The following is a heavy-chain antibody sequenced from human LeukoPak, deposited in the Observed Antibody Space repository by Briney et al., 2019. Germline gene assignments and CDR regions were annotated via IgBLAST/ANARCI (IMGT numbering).Heavy chain of an antibody. D-gene: IGHD4-17*01. Sequence: ASVKVSCKASGYTFTSCGISWVRQGPGQGLEWMGWISAYNGNTNYAQKLQGRVTMTTDTSTSTAYMELRSLRSDDTAVYYCARFYGDYNYYYGMDVWGQGTTVTV. CDR1: GYTFTSCG. CDR3: ARFYGDYNYYYGMDV. V-gene: IGHV1-18*01. J-gene: IGHJ6*02. CDR2: ISAYNGNT.